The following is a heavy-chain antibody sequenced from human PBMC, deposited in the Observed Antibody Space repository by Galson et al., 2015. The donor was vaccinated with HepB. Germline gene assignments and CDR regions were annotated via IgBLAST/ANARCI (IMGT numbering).Heavy chain of an antibody. CDR3: AKGLGGDTDY. J-gene: IGHJ4*02. D-gene: IGHD3-16*01. CDR2: ISYDGSNK. CDR1: GFTFSSYG. Sequence: SLRLSCAASGFTFSSYGMHWVRQAPGKGLEWVAVISYDGSNKYYADSVKGRFTISRDNSKNTRYLQMNSLRAEDTAVYYCAKGLGGDTDYWGRGTLVTVSS. V-gene: IGHV3-30*18.